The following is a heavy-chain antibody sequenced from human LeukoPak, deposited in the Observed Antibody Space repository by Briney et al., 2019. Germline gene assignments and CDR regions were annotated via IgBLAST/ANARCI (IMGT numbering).Heavy chain of an antibody. V-gene: IGHV3-23*01. J-gene: IGHJ6*03. Sequence: PGGSLRLSCAASGFTFSSYAMSWVRQAPGKGLEWVSAISGSGGSTYYADSVKGRFTISRDNSKNTLYLQMNSLRAEDTAVYYCAGAKADYDEYQYYYYMDVWGKGTTVTVSS. CDR1: GFTFSSYA. CDR2: ISGSGGST. CDR3: AGAKADYDEYQYYYYMDV. D-gene: IGHD3-3*01.